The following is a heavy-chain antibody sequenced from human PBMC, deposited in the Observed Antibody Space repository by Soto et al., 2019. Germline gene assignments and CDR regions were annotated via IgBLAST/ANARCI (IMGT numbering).Heavy chain of an antibody. J-gene: IGHJ5*02. CDR3: ARVQDIVVVPAARGDWFDP. CDR1: GGTFSSYA. CDR2: IIPIFGTA. Sequence: WASVKVSCKASGGTFSSYAISWVRQAPGQGLEWMGGIIPIFGTANYAQKFQGRVTITADESTSTAYMELSSLRSEDTAVYYCARVQDIVVVPAARGDWFDPWGQGTLVTV. D-gene: IGHD2-2*01. V-gene: IGHV1-69*13.